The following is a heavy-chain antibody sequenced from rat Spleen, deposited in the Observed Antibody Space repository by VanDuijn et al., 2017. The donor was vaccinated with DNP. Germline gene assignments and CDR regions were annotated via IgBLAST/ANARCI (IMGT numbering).Heavy chain of an antibody. CDR2: ISYDGDST. Sequence: EVQLVESGGGLVQPGRSLKLSCAASEFTFSKSDVAWVRQAPTKGLEWVAYISYDGDSTYYGDSVKGRFTISRENAKNTLYLQMNSLRSEDMATYFCARHGRRVFDYWGQGVMVTVSS. D-gene: IGHD1-11*01. V-gene: IGHV5-22*01. J-gene: IGHJ2*01. CDR1: EFTFSKSD. CDR3: ARHGRRVFDY.